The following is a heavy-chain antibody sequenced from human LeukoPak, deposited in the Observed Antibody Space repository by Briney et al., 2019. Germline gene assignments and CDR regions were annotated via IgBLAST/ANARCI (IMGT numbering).Heavy chain of an antibody. CDR3: ARDGGYGSGSYYYYYYMDV. V-gene: IGHV3-23*01. D-gene: IGHD3-10*01. CDR1: GFTFSSYA. J-gene: IGHJ6*03. CDR2: FSVSDQTT. Sequence: GGSLRLSCAASGFTFSSYAMSWVRQAPGKGLEWVSGFSVSDQTTYYADSVKGRFTISRDNAKNTLYLEINSLRAEDTAVYYCARDGGYGSGSYYYYYYMDVWGKGTTVTISS.